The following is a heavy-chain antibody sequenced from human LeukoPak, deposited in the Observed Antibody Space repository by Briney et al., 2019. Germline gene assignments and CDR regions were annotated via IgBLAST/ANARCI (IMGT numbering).Heavy chain of an antibody. CDR3: ARGGNSLDY. D-gene: IGHD3-10*01. CDR2: ISSSSTI. Sequence: PGGSLRLSCAASGFTFSSYSMNWVRQAPGKGLEWVSYISSSSTIYYADSVKGRFTISGDNAKNSLYLQMNSLRVEDTAVYYCARGGNSLDYWGQGTLVTVSS. CDR1: GFTFSSYS. J-gene: IGHJ4*02. V-gene: IGHV3-48*01.